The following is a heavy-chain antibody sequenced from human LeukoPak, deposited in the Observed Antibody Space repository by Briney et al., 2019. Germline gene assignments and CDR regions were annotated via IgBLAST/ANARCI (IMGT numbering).Heavy chain of an antibody. Sequence: GGSLRLSCAASGFTFSSYWMTWVRQAPEKGLEWVANIKQDGSEKYYVDSVKGRFTISRDNAKNSLYLQMNSLRAEDTAVYYCAKDITGGRSSPYFDSWGQGTLVTVSS. V-gene: IGHV3-7*03. CDR3: AKDITGGRSSPYFDS. CDR1: GFTFSSYW. D-gene: IGHD1-14*01. CDR2: IKQDGSEK. J-gene: IGHJ4*02.